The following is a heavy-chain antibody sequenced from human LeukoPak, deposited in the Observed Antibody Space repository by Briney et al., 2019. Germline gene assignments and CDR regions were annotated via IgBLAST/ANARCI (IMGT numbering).Heavy chain of an antibody. CDR3: ARAGTYCGGDCYAYYYYYYMDV. V-gene: IGHV1-2*02. D-gene: IGHD2-21*01. CDR2: INPNSGGT. CDR1: GYTFTGYY. Sequence: ASVKVSCKASGYTFTGYYMHWVRQAPGQGLEWMGWINPNSGGTNYAQKFQGRVTMTRDTSISTAYMELSRLRSDDTAVYCCARAGTYCGGDCYAYYYYYYMDVWGKGTTVTVSS. J-gene: IGHJ6*03.